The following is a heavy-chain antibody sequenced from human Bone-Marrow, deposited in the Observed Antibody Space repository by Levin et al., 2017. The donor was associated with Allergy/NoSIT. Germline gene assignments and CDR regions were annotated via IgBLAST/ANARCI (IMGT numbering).Heavy chain of an antibody. Sequence: PGESLKISCAASGFTFSSYGMHWVRQAPGKGLEWVAVIWYDGSNKYYADSVKGRFTISRDNSKNTLYLQMNSLRAEDTAVYYCARENIPRVCCGYDSLRLYYFDYWGQGTLVTVSS. D-gene: IGHD5-12*01. J-gene: IGHJ4*02. CDR3: ARENIPRVCCGYDSLRLYYFDY. CDR2: IWYDGSNK. CDR1: GFTFSSYG. V-gene: IGHV3-33*01.